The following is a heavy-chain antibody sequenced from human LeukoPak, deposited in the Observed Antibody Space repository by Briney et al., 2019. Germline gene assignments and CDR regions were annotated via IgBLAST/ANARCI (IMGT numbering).Heavy chain of an antibody. V-gene: IGHV3-23*01. CDR3: AAWSNAAWYGGNY. CDR1: GFTFSSYA. CDR2: IGGSGDST. Sequence: GGSLRLSCAASGFTFSSYAMGWVRQAPGKGLEWVSAIGGSGDSTYYGDSVKGRFTISRDNSKDTLYLQMNSLRAEDTAVYYCAAWSNAAWYGGNYWGQGTLVTVSS. J-gene: IGHJ4*02. D-gene: IGHD4-23*01.